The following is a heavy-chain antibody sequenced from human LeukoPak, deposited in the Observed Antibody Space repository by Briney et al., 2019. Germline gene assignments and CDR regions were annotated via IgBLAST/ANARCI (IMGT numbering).Heavy chain of an antibody. V-gene: IGHV1-69*05. D-gene: IGHD2-2*01. CDR2: IIPIFGTA. CDR3: ATTPAAMYYFDY. CDR1: GGTFSSYA. Sequence: SVKVSCKASGGTFSSYAISWVRQAPGQGLEWMGGIIPIFGTANYAQKFQGRVTITTDESTSTAYMELSSLRSEDTAVYYCATTPAAMYYFDYWGQGTLVTVSS. J-gene: IGHJ4*02.